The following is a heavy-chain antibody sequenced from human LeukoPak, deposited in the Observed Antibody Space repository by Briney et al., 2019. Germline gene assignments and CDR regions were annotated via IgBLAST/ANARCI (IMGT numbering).Heavy chain of an antibody. Sequence: GGSLRLSCAASGFTFTTYAMNWVRQAPGKGLEWVSGISNSGGRTYDADSVKGRFTISRDNSKNTLYLQMNSLLVDDTAVCYCTKDLEWATAGVYYFDSWGQGTLVTVS. CDR2: ISNSGGRT. D-gene: IGHD6-13*01. V-gene: IGHV3-23*01. CDR3: TKDLEWATAGVYYFDS. J-gene: IGHJ4*02. CDR1: GFTFTTYA.